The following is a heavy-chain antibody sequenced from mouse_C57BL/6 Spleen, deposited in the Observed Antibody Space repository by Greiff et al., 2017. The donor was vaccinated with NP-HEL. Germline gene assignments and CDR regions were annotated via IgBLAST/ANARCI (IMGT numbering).Heavy chain of an antibody. Sequence: QVQLQQPGAELVRPGSSVKLSCKASGYTFTSYWMHWVKQRPIQGLEWIGNIDPSDSETHYNQKFKDKATLTVDKSSSTDYMQLSSLTSEDSAVYYCAREDSSCVFAYWGQGTLVTVSA. CDR1: GYTFTSYW. CDR2: IDPSDSET. D-gene: IGHD3-2*02. V-gene: IGHV1-52*01. J-gene: IGHJ3*01. CDR3: AREDSSCVFAY.